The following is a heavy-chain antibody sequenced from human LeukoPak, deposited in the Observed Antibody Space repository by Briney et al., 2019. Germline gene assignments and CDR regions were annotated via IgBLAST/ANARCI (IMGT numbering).Heavy chain of an antibody. CDR2: INPNSGGT. CDR3: ARGSPYYYDSSGYSGFDY. CDR1: GYTFTGYY. Sequence: VASVKVSCKASGYTFTGYYMHWVRQAPGQGLEWMGWINPNSGGTNYAQKFQGRVTMTRDTSISTAYMELSRLRSDDTAVYYCARGSPYYYDSSGYSGFDYWGQGTLVTVSS. V-gene: IGHV1-2*02. D-gene: IGHD3-22*01. J-gene: IGHJ4*02.